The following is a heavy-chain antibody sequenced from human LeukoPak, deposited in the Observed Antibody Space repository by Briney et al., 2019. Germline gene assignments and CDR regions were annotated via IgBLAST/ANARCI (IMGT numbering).Heavy chain of an antibody. CDR2: MYYSGNT. V-gene: IGHV4-39*01. CDR3: ARRLTMIVVVTGWFDP. Sequence: SETLSLTCAVSGGSVSSSNDYWGWIRQPPGKGQEWIGSMYYSGNTYYNPSLKSRVTISVDTSKNQFSLKLSPVTAADTAIYYCARRLTMIVVVTGWFDPWGQGTLVTVSS. D-gene: IGHD3-22*01. CDR1: GGSVSSSNDY. J-gene: IGHJ5*02.